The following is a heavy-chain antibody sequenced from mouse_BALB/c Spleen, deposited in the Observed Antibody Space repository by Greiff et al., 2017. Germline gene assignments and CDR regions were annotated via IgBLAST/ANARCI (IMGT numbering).Heavy chain of an antibody. V-gene: IGHV5-4*02. CDR1: GFTFSDYY. Sequence: DVMLVESGGGLVKPGGSLKLSCAASGFTFSDYYMYWVRQTPEKRLEWVATISDGGSYTYYPDSVKGRFTISRDNAKNNLYLQMSSLKSEDTAMYYCARAGNWDGYAMDYWGQGTSVTVSS. D-gene: IGHD4-1*01. CDR3: ARAGNWDGYAMDY. CDR2: ISDGGSYT. J-gene: IGHJ4*01.